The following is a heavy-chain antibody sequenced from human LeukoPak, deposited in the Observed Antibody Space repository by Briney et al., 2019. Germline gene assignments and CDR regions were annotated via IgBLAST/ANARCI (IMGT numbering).Heavy chain of an antibody. J-gene: IGHJ4*02. CDR2: IYHSGNT. D-gene: IGHD2-21*02. CDR1: DYSISSGYY. V-gene: IGHV4-38-2*02. Sequence: SETLSLTCNVSDYSISSGYYWGWIRQPPGKGLEWIGSIYHSGNTNYNPSLKSRVTISVDTSKNQFSLKLSSVTAADTAVYYCARANVVVTAIDYWGQGTLVTVSS. CDR3: ARANVVVTAIDY.